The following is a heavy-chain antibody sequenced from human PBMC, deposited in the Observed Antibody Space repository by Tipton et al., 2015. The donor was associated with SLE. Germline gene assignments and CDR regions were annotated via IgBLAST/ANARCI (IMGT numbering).Heavy chain of an antibody. Sequence: RSLRLSSAASGFTFSSYAMHWVRQAPGKGLEWVAVISYDGSNKYYADSVKGRFTISRDNSKNTLYLQMNSLRAEDTAVYYCARDKPRGSGWTGWFDPWGQGTLVTVSS. CDR1: GFTFSSYA. CDR3: ARDKPRGSGWTGWFDP. D-gene: IGHD6-19*01. CDR2: ISYDGSNK. V-gene: IGHV3-30-3*01. J-gene: IGHJ5*02.